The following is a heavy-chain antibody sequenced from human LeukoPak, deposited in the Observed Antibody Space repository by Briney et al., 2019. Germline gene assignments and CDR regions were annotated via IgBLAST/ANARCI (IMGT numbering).Heavy chain of an antibody. CDR3: ARAGYCSGGSCHTGAFDI. CDR2: ISPYNDNA. D-gene: IGHD2-15*01. V-gene: IGHV1-18*01. Sequence: ASVKVSCKASGYTFTSYGITWVRQAPGQGLEWMGWISPYNDNANYAQKLQGRVTMTTDTSTSTAYMELRSLRSDDTAAYYCARAGYCSGGSCHTGAFDIWGQGTMVTGSS. CDR1: GYTFTSYG. J-gene: IGHJ3*02.